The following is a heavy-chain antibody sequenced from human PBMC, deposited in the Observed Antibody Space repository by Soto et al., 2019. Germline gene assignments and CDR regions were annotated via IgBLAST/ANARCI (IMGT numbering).Heavy chain of an antibody. CDR1: GFTFSSYA. D-gene: IGHD5-12*01. CDR3: ARDGGRRDGYNSPAY. CDR2: ISYDGSNK. V-gene: IGHV3-30-3*01. J-gene: IGHJ4*02. Sequence: QVQLVESGGGVVQPGRSLRLSCAASGFTFSSYAMHWVRQAPGKGLEWVAVISYDGSNKYYADSVKGRFTISRDNSKNTLYLQMNSLRAEDTAVYYCARDGGRRDGYNSPAYWGRGTLVTVSS.